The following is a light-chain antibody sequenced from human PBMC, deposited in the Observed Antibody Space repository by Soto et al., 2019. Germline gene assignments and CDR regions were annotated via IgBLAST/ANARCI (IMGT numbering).Light chain of an antibody. CDR1: QSVRDN. CDR2: GAS. J-gene: IGKJ2*01. Sequence: ETLLTQSPATLSVSPGERVTLSCRASQSVRDNLAWYQQKPGQAPRLLIYGASTRAPGIPDRFSGSGFGTEFSLPIRSLQSEDFAVYYCQQHNDWPPSTFGQGTKLDIK. CDR3: QQHNDWPPST. V-gene: IGKV3-15*01.